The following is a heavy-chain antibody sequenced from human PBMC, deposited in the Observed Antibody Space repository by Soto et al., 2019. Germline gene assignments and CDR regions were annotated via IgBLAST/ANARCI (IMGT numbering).Heavy chain of an antibody. D-gene: IGHD3-3*01. Sequence: PETLSLTCTVPACSISRNYWSWIRQPPGKGLKWIGYIYYSWSTNYNPSLKSRVTISVDTSKNQFSLKLSSVTAADTAVYYCARGYYDFWSGYYNYYYYMDVWGKGTTVTVSS. V-gene: IGHV4-59*01. J-gene: IGHJ6*03. CDR3: ARGYYDFWSGYYNYYYYMDV. CDR1: ACSISRNY. CDR2: IYYSWST.